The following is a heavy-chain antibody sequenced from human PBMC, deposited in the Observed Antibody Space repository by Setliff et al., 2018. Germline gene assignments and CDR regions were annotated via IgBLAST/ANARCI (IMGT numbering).Heavy chain of an antibody. CDR3: ARVRNLPWRNIAVAGTFGY. CDR1: GYTFTSYD. V-gene: IGHV1-8*01. Sequence: ASVKVSCKASGYTFTSYDINWVRQATGQGLEWMGWMNPNSGNTGYAQKFQGRVTMARNTSISTAYMELSSLRSEDTAVYYCARVRNLPWRNIAVAGTFGYWGQGTLVTVSS. D-gene: IGHD6-19*01. J-gene: IGHJ4*02. CDR2: MNPNSGNT.